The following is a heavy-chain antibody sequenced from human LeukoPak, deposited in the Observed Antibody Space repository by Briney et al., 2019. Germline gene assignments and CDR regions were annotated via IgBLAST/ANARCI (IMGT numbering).Heavy chain of an antibody. CDR2: INPNSGGT. J-gene: IGHJ4*02. D-gene: IGHD3-10*01. Sequence: ASVKVSCKASGYTFTGYYMHWVRQAPGQGLEWMGWINPNSGGTNYAQKFQGRVTMTRDTPISTAYMELSRLRSDDTAVYYCARVPRGNGRCDYWGQGTLVTVSS. CDR1: GYTFTGYY. CDR3: ARVPRGNGRCDY. V-gene: IGHV1-2*02.